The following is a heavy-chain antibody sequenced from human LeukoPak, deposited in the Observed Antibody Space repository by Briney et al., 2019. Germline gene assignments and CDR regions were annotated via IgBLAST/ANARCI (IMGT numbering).Heavy chain of an antibody. CDR2: SNHSGST. CDR3: ARGRITMIVVVTLYYYYYYMDV. V-gene: IGHV4-34*01. CDR1: GGSFSGYY. J-gene: IGHJ6*03. D-gene: IGHD3-22*01. Sequence: SESLSLTCAVYGGSFSGYYWSWIRQPPGKGLEWIGESNHSGSTNYNPSLKSRVTISVDTSKNQFSLKLSSVTAADTAVYYCARGRITMIVVVTLYYYYYYMDVWGKGTTVTVSS.